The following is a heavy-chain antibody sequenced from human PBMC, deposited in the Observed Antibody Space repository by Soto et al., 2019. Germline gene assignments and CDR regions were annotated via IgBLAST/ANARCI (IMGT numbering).Heavy chain of an antibody. CDR3: ARDLGGYYP. J-gene: IGHJ5*02. CDR2: IIAGNGNT. D-gene: IGHD3-22*01. V-gene: IGHV1-3*01. CDR1: GYTLTVLS. Sequence: ASVKVSCKFSGYTLTVLSMHWVRQAPGQRLEEMGWIIAGNGNTKYSQKFQCRVTITRYTSASTAYMELSSLRSEDTAVYYCARDLGGYYPWGQGTLVTVSS.